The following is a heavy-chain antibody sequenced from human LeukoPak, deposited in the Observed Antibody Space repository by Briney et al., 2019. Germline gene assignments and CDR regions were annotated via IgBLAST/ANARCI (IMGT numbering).Heavy chain of an antibody. CDR3: GRAYGAGSYDY. CDR2: INQDGSEK. CDR1: GFTSGNHW. V-gene: IGHV3-7*01. D-gene: IGHD3-10*01. Sequence: GGSLRLSXAASGFTSGNHWMSWVRQAPGKGLEWVANINQDGSEKYYVDSVKGRFTISRDNAKNSLYLQMNSLRAEDTAVYYCGRAYGAGSYDYWGQGTLVTVSS. J-gene: IGHJ4*02.